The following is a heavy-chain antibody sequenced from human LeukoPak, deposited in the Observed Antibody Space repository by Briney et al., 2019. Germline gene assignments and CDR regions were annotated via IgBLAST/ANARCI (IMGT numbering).Heavy chain of an antibody. CDR1: GGSISSGDYY. CDR2: IYYSGST. V-gene: IGHV4-61*08. J-gene: IGHJ4*02. Sequence: SETLSLTCTVSGGSISSGDYYWSWIRQPPGKGLEWIGYIYYSGSTNYNPSLKSRVTISVDTSKNQFSLKLSSVTAADTAVYYCARGGRQVPYYFDYWGQGTLVTVSS. CDR3: ARGGRQVPYYFDY. D-gene: IGHD6-19*01.